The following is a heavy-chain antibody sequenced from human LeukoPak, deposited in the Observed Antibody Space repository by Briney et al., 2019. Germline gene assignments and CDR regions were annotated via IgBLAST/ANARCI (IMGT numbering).Heavy chain of an antibody. CDR3: VRDDDYYSVDY. Sequence: PGGSLRLSCAASGFTFSSHWMHWVRQAPGKGLVCVARIKSDGTYSDYGGAVRGRFTISRDNAKDTLYLQMNSLRAEDTAIYYCVRDDDYYSVDYWGQGTLVTDSS. D-gene: IGHD4/OR15-4a*01. V-gene: IGHV3-74*01. CDR2: IKSDGTYS. CDR1: GFTFSSHW. J-gene: IGHJ4*02.